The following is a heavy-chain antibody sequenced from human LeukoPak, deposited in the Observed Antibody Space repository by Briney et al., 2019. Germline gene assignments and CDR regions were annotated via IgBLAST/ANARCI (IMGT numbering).Heavy chain of an antibody. V-gene: IGHV4-38-2*02. CDR3: AKEYCNGTSCYDDRGAFDY. Sequence: PSETLSLTCTVSGYSISSGYYWGWIRQPPGKGLEWIGSIYHSGSPYYNPSLKSRVTISVDTSRNQFSLKLSSVTAADTAVYNCAKEYCNGTSCYDDRGAFDYWGQGTLVTVSS. J-gene: IGHJ4*02. CDR1: GYSISSGYY. CDR2: IYHSGSP. D-gene: IGHD2-2*01.